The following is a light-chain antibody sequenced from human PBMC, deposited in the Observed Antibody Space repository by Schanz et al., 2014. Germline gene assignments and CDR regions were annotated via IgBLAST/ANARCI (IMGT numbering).Light chain of an antibody. CDR2: DVS. CDR1: SSDVGGYNY. V-gene: IGLV2-14*01. J-gene: IGLJ1*01. Sequence: QSVLTQPASVSGSPGQSITISCTGTSSDVGGYNYVSWYQQHPGKAPKLMIYDVSNRPSGVSNRFSGSKSGNTASLTISGVQAEDEADYYCCSYAGSYTYVFGTGTKLTVL. CDR3: CSYAGSYTYV.